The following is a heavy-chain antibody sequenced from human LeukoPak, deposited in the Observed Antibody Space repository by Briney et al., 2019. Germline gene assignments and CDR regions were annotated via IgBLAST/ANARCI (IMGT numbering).Heavy chain of an antibody. J-gene: IGHJ4*02. Sequence: GGSLRLSCAASGFTFSSYGMHWVRQAPGKGLEWVAVIWYDGSNKYYADSVKGRFTISRDNSKNTLYLQMNSLRAEDTAVYYCAKDRYYDSGGYWALDYWGQGTLVTVSS. V-gene: IGHV3-33*06. CDR1: GFTFSSYG. CDR3: AKDRYYDSGGYWALDY. D-gene: IGHD3-22*01. CDR2: IWYDGSNK.